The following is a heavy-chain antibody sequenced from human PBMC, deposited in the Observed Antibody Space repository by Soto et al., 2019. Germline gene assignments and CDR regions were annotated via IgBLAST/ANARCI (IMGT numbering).Heavy chain of an antibody. CDR3: TRPSFEYSSSFWLDP. CDR2: IRSKAYGGTT. J-gene: IGHJ5*02. Sequence: GGSLRLSCTASGFTFGDYAMSWVRQAPGKGLEWVGFIRSKAYGGTTEYAASVKGRFTISRDDSQSIAYLQMNSLKTEDTAVYYCTRPSFEYSSSFWLDPWGQGTLVTVYS. D-gene: IGHD6-6*01. V-gene: IGHV3-49*04. CDR1: GFTFGDYA.